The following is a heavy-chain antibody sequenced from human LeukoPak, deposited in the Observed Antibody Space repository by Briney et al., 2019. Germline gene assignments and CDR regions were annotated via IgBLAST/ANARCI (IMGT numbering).Heavy chain of an antibody. CDR1: GFTFDDYA. J-gene: IGHJ4*02. CDR3: AKDSGLLWFGEGGYFDY. CDR2: ISWNSGSI. D-gene: IGHD3-10*01. Sequence: GGSLRLSCAASGFTFDDYAVHWVRQAPGKGLEWVSGISWNSGSIGYADSVKGRFTISRDNAKYALYLQMNSLRAEDTALYYCAKDSGLLWFGEGGYFDYWGQGTLVTVSS. V-gene: IGHV3-9*01.